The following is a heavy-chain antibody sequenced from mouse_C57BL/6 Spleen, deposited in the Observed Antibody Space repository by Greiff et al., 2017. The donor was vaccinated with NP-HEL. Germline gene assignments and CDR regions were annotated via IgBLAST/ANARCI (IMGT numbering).Heavy chain of an antibody. V-gene: IGHV1-82*01. CDR2: IYPGDGDT. Sequence: QVQLKQSGPELVKPGASVKISCKASGYAFSSSWMNWVKQRPGKGLEWIGRIYPGDGDTNYNGKFKGKATLTADKSSSTAYMQLSSLTSEDSAVYFCARWTTVVATGAMDYWGQGTSVTVSS. D-gene: IGHD1-1*01. CDR3: ARWTTVVATGAMDY. J-gene: IGHJ4*01. CDR1: GYAFSSSW.